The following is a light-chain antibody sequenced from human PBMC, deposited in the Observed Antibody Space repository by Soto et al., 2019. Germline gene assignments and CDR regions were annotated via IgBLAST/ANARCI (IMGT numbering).Light chain of an antibody. J-gene: IGKJ5*01. CDR2: SAS. Sequence: TPSAVMFTLSPGTPSFLPCRASQSISSYLAWYQQKPGQAPRLLIYSASIRATGIPARFSGSGFGTEFTLTISSLQSEDFAIYYCHQYDNWRMTFGQGTRLEIK. CDR3: HQYDNWRMT. V-gene: IGKV3-15*01. CDR1: QSISSY.